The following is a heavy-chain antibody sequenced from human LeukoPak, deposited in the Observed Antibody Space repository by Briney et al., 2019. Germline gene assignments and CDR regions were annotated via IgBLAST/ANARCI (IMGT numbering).Heavy chain of an antibody. CDR1: GDSISSSSYY. D-gene: IGHD2-21*01. J-gene: IGHJ4*02. CDR3: ARQPISASYYFDY. Sequence: SETLSLTCTVSGDSISSSSYYWGWIRQPPGKGLGWIGRIYYSGSTYYNPSLKSRVTISVDTSKNQFSLKLSSVTAADTAVYYCARQPISASYYFDYWGQGTLVTVSS. CDR2: IYYSGST. V-gene: IGHV4-39*01.